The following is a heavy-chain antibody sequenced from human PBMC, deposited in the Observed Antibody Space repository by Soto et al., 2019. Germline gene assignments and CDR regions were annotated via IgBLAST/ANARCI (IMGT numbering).Heavy chain of an antibody. CDR3: ARLKTSSGWSLFDA. V-gene: IGHV4-61*01. CDR1: GGSVRSSFFD. D-gene: IGHD6-13*01. J-gene: IGHJ4*02. CDR2: IYYTGTT. Sequence: XETLSLPGTVSGGSVRSSFFDWSWVRQPPGQRLEWIGYIYYTGTTNYNPSLASRVAMSVDTSKKQFTLNLRSLTAADTARYYCARLKTSSGWSLFDAWGQGMLVTVSS.